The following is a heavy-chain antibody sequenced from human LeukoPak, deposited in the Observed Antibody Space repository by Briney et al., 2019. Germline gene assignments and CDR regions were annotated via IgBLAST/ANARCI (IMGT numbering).Heavy chain of an antibody. CDR1: GFTFSSHG. J-gene: IGHJ2*01. Sequence: PGGSLRLSCAASGFTFSSHGMNWVRQAPGKGLEWVSGISPSGDILYYADSVKGQFTISRDNSKNTVYLQMNGLRAEDTAVYYCARGPFSAWYFDLWGRGTLVTVSS. CDR3: ARGPFSAWYFDL. V-gene: IGHV3-23*01. CDR2: ISPSGDIL.